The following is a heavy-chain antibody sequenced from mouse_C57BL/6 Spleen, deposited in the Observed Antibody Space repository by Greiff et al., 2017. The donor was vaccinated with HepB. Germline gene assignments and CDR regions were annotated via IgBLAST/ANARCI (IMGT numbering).Heavy chain of an antibody. Sequence: VQLQQSGPELVKPGASVKISCKASGYAFSSSWMNWVKQRPGKGLEWIGRIYPGDGDTNYNGKFKGKATLTADKSSSTAYMQLSSLTSEDSAVSFCAKGDTIVGDYWGQGTSVTVSS. J-gene: IGHJ4*01. CDR3: AKGDTIVGDY. CDR1: GYAFSSSW. V-gene: IGHV1-82*01. D-gene: IGHD2-12*01. CDR2: IYPGDGDT.